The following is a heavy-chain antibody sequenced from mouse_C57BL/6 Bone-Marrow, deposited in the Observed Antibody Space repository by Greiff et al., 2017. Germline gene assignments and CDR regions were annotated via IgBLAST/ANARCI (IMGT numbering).Heavy chain of an antibody. CDR1: GFTFSDYG. CDR2: ISNLAYSI. Sequence: EVKLEESGGGLVQPGGSLKLSCAASGFTFSDYGMAWVRQAPRKGPEWVAFISNLAYSIYYADTVTGRFTISRENAKNTLYLEMSSLRSEDTAMYYCARHGGYPFAYWGQGTLVTVSA. CDR3: ARHGGYPFAY. V-gene: IGHV5-15*04. J-gene: IGHJ3*01.